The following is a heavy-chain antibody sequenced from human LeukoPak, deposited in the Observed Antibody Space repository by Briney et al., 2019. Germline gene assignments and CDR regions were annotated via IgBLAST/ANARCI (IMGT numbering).Heavy chain of an antibody. D-gene: IGHD3-10*01. CDR1: GYTFTGYY. CDR3: ARGSITMVRGFVDY. V-gene: IGHV1-2*02. CDR2: INPNSGGT. Sequence: GASVKVSCKASGYTFTGYYMHWVRQAPGQGLEWMGWINPNSGGTNCAQKFQGRVTMTRDTSISTAYMELSRLRSDDTAVYYCARGSITMVRGFVDYWGQGTLVTVSS. J-gene: IGHJ4*02.